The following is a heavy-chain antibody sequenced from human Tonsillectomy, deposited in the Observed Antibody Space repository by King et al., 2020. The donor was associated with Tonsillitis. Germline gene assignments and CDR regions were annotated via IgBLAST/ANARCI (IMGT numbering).Heavy chain of an antibody. Sequence: VQLVESGGGLVQPGGSLRLSCAASGFTFSSYWMSWVRQAPGKGLEWVANIKQDGSEKYYVDSVKGRFTISRDNAKNSLYLQMNSLRAEDTAVYYCARDWFNNDFLSGYADWGQGTLVSVSS. D-gene: IGHD3-3*01. CDR1: GFTFSSYW. J-gene: IGHJ4*02. V-gene: IGHV3-7*01. CDR2: IKQDGSEK. CDR3: ARDWFNNDFLSGYAD.